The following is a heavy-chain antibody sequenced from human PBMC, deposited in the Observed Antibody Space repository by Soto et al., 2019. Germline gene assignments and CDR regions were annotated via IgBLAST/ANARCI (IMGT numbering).Heavy chain of an antibody. D-gene: IGHD3-22*01. CDR3: ARDWTHYDSSGPGDY. CDR1: GYTFTTYP. Sequence: GASVKDSCKASGYTFTTYPMHWVRQAPGQRLEWMGWINAGNGDTKYSQKFQGRVTITRDTSANTAYMELSSLRSEDTAVYYCARDWTHYDSSGPGDYWGQGTLVTVSS. CDR2: INAGNGDT. J-gene: IGHJ4*02. V-gene: IGHV1-3*01.